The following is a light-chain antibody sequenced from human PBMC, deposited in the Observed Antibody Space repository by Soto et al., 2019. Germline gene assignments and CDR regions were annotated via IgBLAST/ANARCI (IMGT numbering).Light chain of an antibody. CDR1: QGIASF. CDR2: GAS. J-gene: IGKJ1*01. CDR3: QQYNSYRWT. V-gene: IGKV1-9*01. Sequence: DIQLTQSASFLSASVGDRVTITCRAGQGIASFLSWYQQKPGKAPKLLIYGASTLHSGVPSRFSGSGSGTEFTLTISSLQPDDFATYYCQQYNSYRWTFGQGTKVDIK.